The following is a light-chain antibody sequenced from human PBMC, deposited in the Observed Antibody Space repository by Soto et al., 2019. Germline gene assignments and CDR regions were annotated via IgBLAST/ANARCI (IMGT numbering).Light chain of an antibody. CDR2: DVS. J-gene: IGLJ1*01. V-gene: IGLV2-14*03. CDR1: SSDVGGYNY. CDR3: SSYTSSTTEV. Sequence: QSVLTQPASVSGSPGQSIAISCTGTSSDVGGYNYASWYQQHPGKAPKLMIYDVSSRPSGVSNRFSGSKSGNTASLTISGLQAGDEADYYCSSYTSSTTEVFGTGTKVTVL.